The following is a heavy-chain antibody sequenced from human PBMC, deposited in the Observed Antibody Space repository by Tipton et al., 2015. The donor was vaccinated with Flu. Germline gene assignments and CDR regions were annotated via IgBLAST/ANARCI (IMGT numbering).Heavy chain of an antibody. V-gene: IGHV4-34*01. D-gene: IGHD6-6*01. Sequence: GLVKPSETLSLTCAVYGGSFSGYYWSWIRQPPGKGLEWIGEINHSGSTNYNPSLKSRVTISVDTSKNQFSLKLSSVTAADTAVYYCARERTEYSSSSGRKRNLARSYYFAFWGQGNLVTVSS. CDR3: ARERTEYSSSSGRKRNLARSYYFAF. J-gene: IGHJ4*02. CDR1: GGSFSGYY. CDR2: INHSGST.